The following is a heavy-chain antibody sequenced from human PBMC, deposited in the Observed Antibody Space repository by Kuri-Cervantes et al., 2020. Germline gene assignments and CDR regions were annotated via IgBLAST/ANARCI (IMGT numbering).Heavy chain of an antibody. CDR1: GGTFSSYT. CDR2: IIPILGIA. D-gene: IGHD1-26*01. V-gene: IGHV1-69*02. Sequence: SVKVSCKASGGTFSSYTISWVRQAPGQGLEWMGRIIPILGIANYAQKFQGRVTITADKSTSTAYMELSSLRSEDTAVYYCARGGHSGRTPYYYGMDVRGQGTTVTVSS. J-gene: IGHJ6*02. CDR3: ARGGHSGRTPYYYGMDV.